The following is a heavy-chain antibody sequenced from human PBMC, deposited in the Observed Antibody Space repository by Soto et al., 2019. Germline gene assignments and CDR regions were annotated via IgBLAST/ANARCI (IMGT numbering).Heavy chain of an antibody. V-gene: IGHV3-30-3*01. CDR3: AKGIAAAIYYYGMDV. CDR2: ISYDGSNK. D-gene: IGHD6-13*01. Sequence: GGSLRLSCAASGFTFSSYAMHWVRQAPGKGLEWVAVISYDGSNKYYADSVKGRFTISRDNSKNTLYLQMNSLRAEDTAVYYCAKGIAAAIYYYGMDVWGQGTTVTVSS. J-gene: IGHJ6*02. CDR1: GFTFSSYA.